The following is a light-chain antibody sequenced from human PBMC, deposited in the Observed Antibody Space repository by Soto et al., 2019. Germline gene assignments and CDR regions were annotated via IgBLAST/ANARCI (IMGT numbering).Light chain of an antibody. J-gene: IGKJ1*01. V-gene: IGKV2-30*02. Sequence: DVVMTQSPLSLPVTLGQPASISCRSSQSLIHSDGNTYLNWFQQRPGQSPRRLIYKVSDRDSGVPDRFSGSGSGTNFTLKISRMEAEDVGVYYGMKRTHWPWTFSQGTEVEIK. CDR1: QSLIHSDGNTY. CDR3: MKRTHWPWT. CDR2: KVS.